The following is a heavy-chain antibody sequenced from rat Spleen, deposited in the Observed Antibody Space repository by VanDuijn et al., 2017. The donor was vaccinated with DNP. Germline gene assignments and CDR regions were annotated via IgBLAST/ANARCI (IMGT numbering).Heavy chain of an antibody. D-gene: IGHD1-2*01. V-gene: IGHV5-22*01. CDR3: ARWSSSHWYFDF. CDR2: IGPSGGRT. CDR1: EFPFTDYY. J-gene: IGHJ1*01. Sequence: EVQLVESGGDLVRPGRSLKLSCAASEFPFTDYYMAWVRQAPNEGLEWVAAIGPSGGRTYYADSVKGRFTVSRDNAESSLYLQMNRLKSEDTATYYCARWSSSHWYFDFWGPGTMVTVSS.